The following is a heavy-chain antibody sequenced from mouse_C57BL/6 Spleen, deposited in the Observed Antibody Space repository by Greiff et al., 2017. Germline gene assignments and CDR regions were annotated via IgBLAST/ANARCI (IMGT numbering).Heavy chain of an antibody. CDR1: GFTFSDYG. CDR3: ARGGSGYAMDY. J-gene: IGHJ4*01. CDR2: ISRGSSTI. Sequence: EVKLMESGGGLVKPGGSLKLSCAASGFTFSDYGMHWVRQAPEKGLEWVAYISRGSSTIYYADTVKGRFTISRDNATNTLFLQMTSLRSEDTAMYYCARGGSGYAMDYWGQGTSVTVSS. V-gene: IGHV5-17*01. D-gene: IGHD3-2*02.